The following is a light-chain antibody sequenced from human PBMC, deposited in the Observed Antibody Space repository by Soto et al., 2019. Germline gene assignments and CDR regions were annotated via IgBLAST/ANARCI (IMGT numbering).Light chain of an antibody. CDR3: QQFHNWPRT. CDR1: QSMGSN. CDR2: GAS. Sequence: EIGFTQSPSTMSVSPGERATLSCRASQSMGSNVAWYQQKPGQAPRLLIYGASTRAAGIPARFSGSGSGTEFTLTITSLQSEDFAVYYCQQFHNWPRTFGQGTKVDIK. J-gene: IGKJ1*01. V-gene: IGKV3-15*01.